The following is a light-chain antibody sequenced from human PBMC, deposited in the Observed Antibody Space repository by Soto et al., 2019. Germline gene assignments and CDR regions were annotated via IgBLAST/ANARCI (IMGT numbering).Light chain of an antibody. V-gene: IGKV3-11*01. J-gene: IGKJ2*01. CDR3: QQRGSWRT. CDR1: QSVSSY. CDR2: GAS. Sequence: EIVLTQSPATLSLSPGERATLSCRASQSVSSYLAWYQHKPGQPPRLLIYGASNRATGIPARFSGSGSGTDFTLTISSLEPEDFVVYYCQQRGSWRTFGQGTKLEIK.